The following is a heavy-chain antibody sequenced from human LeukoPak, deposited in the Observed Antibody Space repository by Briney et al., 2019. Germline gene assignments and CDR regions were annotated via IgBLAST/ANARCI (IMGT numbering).Heavy chain of an antibody. CDR3: ARGYCSSTSCSHFDY. V-gene: IGHV3-33*01. CDR2: IWYDGSNK. Sequence: GGSLRLSCAASGFTFSSYGMHWVRQAPGKGLEWVAVIWYDGSNKYYADSVKGRFTISRDNSKNTLYLQMNSLRAEDTAVYYCARGYCSSTSCSHFDYWGRGTLVTVSS. CDR1: GFTFSSYG. J-gene: IGHJ4*02. D-gene: IGHD2-2*01.